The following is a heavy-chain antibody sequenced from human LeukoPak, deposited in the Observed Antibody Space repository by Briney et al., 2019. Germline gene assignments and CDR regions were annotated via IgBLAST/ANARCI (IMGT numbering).Heavy chain of an antibody. Sequence: GGSLRLSCAVSRFTLSTYAMTWVRQAPGKGLEWVSTIGGGGAGTYYADSVKGRFTISRDNSKNTLYLQMNSLKAEDTAVYYCAKDRIGGSSNYWGQGTLVTVSS. CDR2: IGGGGAGT. CDR1: RFTLSTYA. CDR3: AKDRIGGSSNY. D-gene: IGHD6-6*01. V-gene: IGHV3-23*01. J-gene: IGHJ4*02.